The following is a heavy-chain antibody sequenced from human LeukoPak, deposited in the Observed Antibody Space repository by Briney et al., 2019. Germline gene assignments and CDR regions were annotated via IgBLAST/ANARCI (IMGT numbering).Heavy chain of an antibody. CDR3: ARNRGVCTDGSCYSYWFDP. CDR1: GGSISNYY. CDR2: IYYSGST. Sequence: SSETLSLTCTVSGGSISNYYWSWIRQPPGKGLEWIGYIYYSGSTNYNPSLKSRVTISVDTSKNQFSLKLSSVTAADTAVYYCARNRGVCTDGSCYSYWFDPWGQGTLVTVSS. V-gene: IGHV4-59*01. D-gene: IGHD2-15*01. J-gene: IGHJ5*02.